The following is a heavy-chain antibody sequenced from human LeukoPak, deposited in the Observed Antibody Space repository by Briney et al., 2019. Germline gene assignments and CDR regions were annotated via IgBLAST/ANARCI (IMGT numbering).Heavy chain of an antibody. D-gene: IGHD1-26*01. Sequence: GASVKVSCKASGYIFSSYYMQWVRQAPGQGLEWMGIINPSGGSTSYAQKFQGRVTMTRDTSTSTAYMELSSLRSEDTAVYYCARDSPISGSYYGGLGYWGQGTLVTVSS. CDR3: ARDSPISGSYYGGLGY. J-gene: IGHJ4*02. CDR1: GYIFSSYY. CDR2: INPSGGST. V-gene: IGHV1-46*01.